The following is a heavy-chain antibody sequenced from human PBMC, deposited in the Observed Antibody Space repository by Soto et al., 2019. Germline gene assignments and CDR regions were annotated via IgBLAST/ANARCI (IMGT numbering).Heavy chain of an antibody. CDR3: ASDTGAYGSGSVGWFAP. CDR1: GYTFTSYG. J-gene: IGHJ5*02. Sequence: QVQLVQSGAEVKKPGASVKVSCKASGYTFTSYGISWVRQAPGQGLEWTGWISAYNGNTNYAQKLQGRVTMTTDASTSTAYMELRSLRSDDTAVYYCASDTGAYGSGSVGWFAPWGQGNLVIVCS. CDR2: ISAYNGNT. V-gene: IGHV1-18*01. D-gene: IGHD3-10*01.